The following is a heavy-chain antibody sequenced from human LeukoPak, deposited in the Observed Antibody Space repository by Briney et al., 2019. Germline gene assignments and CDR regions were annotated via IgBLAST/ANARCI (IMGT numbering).Heavy chain of an antibody. CDR2: ISSSGSTI. CDR1: GFTFSSYE. CDR3: ARGKEVITMLRGLKPGYYFDY. D-gene: IGHD3-10*01. V-gene: IGHV3-48*03. Sequence: GGSLRLSCAASGFTFSSYEMNWVRQAPGKGLEWVSYISSSGSTIYYADSVKGRFTISRDNAKNSLYLQMNSLRAEGTAVYYCARGKEVITMLRGLKPGYYFDYWGQGTLVTVSS. J-gene: IGHJ4*02.